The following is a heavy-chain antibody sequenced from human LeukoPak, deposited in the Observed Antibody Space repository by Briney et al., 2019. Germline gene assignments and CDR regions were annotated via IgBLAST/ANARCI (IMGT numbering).Heavy chain of an antibody. V-gene: IGHV3-21*01. CDR1: GFSFRDYP. Sequence: GGSLRLSCEAAGFSFRDYPMGWVRRASGKRLEWVSGISAGADVIFYADPVKGRFTISRDNAKNSLYLQMNSLRAEDTAVYYCARNLYGSGSYSDYWGQGTLVTVSS. D-gene: IGHD3-10*01. CDR2: ISAGADVI. CDR3: ARNLYGSGSYSDY. J-gene: IGHJ4*02.